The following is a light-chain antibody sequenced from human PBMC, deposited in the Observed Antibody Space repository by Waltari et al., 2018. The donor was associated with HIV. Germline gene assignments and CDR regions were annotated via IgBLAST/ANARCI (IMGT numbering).Light chain of an antibody. CDR3: QKYDTGPFT. CDR2: EAS. J-gene: IGKJ3*01. V-gene: IGKV1-27*01. CDR1: QGISNF. Sequence: DVRVTQSPSSLSASVGDRVTITCRASQGISNFLAWYQQKPWKVPKLLINEASVLQSEVLSRFSGSGSGTEFNLTIDSLQAEDVGSYYCQKYDTGPFTFGPGTKV.